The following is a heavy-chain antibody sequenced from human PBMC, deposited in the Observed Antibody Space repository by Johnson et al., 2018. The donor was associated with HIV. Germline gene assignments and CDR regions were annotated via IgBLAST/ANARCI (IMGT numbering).Heavy chain of an antibody. D-gene: IGHD6-13*01. CDR2: ISHDERIE. CDR3: AKDEAQTLASAGRDAVDF. V-gene: IGHV3-30*18. Sequence: VQLVESGGGVVQPGRSRRLSCAASGFTFNRYGIHWVRQAPGKGLEWVAFISHDERIEHYADSVRGRFTISRDNSKNTLYLQMNGLRPEDTAVYYCAKDEAQTLASAGRDAVDFWGQGTAVTV. CDR1: GFTFNRYG. J-gene: IGHJ3*01.